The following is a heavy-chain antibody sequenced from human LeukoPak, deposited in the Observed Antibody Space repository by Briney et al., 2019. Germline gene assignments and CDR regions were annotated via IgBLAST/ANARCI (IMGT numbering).Heavy chain of an antibody. D-gene: IGHD1-1*01. CDR1: GYTFTGYY. J-gene: IGHJ5*02. Sequence: ASVKVSCKASGYTFTGYYMHWVRQAPGQGLEWMGWINPNSGGTNYAQKFQGRVTMTRDTSISTAYMELSRLRSDDTAVYYCARELRRSGWNEDPWGQGNLVTVSS. V-gene: IGHV1-2*02. CDR3: ARELRRSGWNEDP. CDR2: INPNSGGT.